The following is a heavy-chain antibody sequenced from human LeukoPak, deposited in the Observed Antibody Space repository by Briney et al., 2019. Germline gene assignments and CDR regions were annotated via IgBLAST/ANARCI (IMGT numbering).Heavy chain of an antibody. CDR2: IYYSGGT. V-gene: IGHV4-39*01. Sequence: SETLSLTCTVSGGSISSSSYYWGWIRQPPGKGLEWIGSIYYSGGTYYNPSLKRRVTISVDTSKNQFSLKLSSVTAADTAVYYCARQGSGSSFDYWGQGTLVTVSS. CDR1: GGSISSSSYY. CDR3: ARQGSGSSFDY. D-gene: IGHD3-10*01. J-gene: IGHJ4*02.